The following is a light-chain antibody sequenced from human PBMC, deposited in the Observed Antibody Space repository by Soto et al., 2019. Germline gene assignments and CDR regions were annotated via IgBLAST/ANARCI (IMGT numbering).Light chain of an antibody. V-gene: IGKV3D-15*01. CDR2: GSS. Sequence: IVMTQSPATLSVSPGEGVTLSCRASENVGTNLAWYQQKPGQAPRLLIYGSSTRATGIPATFSGSGSGTEITLTISSLQSEESTIYYCQQYNNWGLSFGGGTKVEIK. CDR1: ENVGTN. J-gene: IGKJ4*01. CDR3: QQYNNWGLS.